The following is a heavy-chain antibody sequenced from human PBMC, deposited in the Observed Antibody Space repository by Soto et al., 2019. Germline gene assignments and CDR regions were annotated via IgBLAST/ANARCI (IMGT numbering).Heavy chain of an antibody. D-gene: IGHD4-17*01. CDR2: IWYDGTNK. CDR3: ARGPMTTVTTWGDWYFDL. CDR1: GFTFSSYG. V-gene: IGHV3-33*01. Sequence: QVQLVESGGGVVQPGRSLRLSCATSGFTFSSYGMHWVRQGPGKGLEWVAVIWYDGTNKYYADSVNGRFTISRDDSTNTLYLQMNSLRAEDKDVCYCARGPMTTVTTWGDWYFDLWGRGTLVTVSS. J-gene: IGHJ2*01.